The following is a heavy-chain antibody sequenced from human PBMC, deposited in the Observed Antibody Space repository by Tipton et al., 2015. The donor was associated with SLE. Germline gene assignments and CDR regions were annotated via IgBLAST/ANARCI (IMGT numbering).Heavy chain of an antibody. J-gene: IGHJ2*01. CDR3: AIIYNWYFDL. D-gene: IGHD4-11*01. V-gene: IGHV4-4*09. CDR1: GGSFSGYY. Sequence: TLSLTCAVYGGSFSGYYWSWIRQPAGKGLEWIGYIYTSGSTNYSPSLKSRVTISVDTSKNQFSLKLSSVTAADTAVYYCAIIYNWYFDLWGRGTLVTVSS. CDR2: IYTSGST.